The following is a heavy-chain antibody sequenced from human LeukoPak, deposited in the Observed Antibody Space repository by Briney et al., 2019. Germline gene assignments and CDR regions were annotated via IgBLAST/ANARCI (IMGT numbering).Heavy chain of an antibody. V-gene: IGHV3-23*01. D-gene: IGHD3-22*01. J-gene: IGHJ4*02. CDR3: AQSFYSDASGYFAY. CDR2: ISGSGGSA. Sequence: GGSLRLSCAVSGFTFSTYGMTWVRQAPEKGLEWVAAISGSGGSAYYADSVKGRFTISRDNSENTLYLHMNSLRAEDTAIYYCAQSFYSDASGYFAYWGQGTLVTVSS. CDR1: GFTFSTYG.